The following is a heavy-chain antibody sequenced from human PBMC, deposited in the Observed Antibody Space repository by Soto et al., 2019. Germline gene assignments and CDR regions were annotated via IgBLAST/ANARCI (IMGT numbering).Heavy chain of an antibody. D-gene: IGHD3-16*02. CDR1: GGSISSGGYS. CDR3: ARMITFGGVIVTGFDY. J-gene: IGHJ4*02. Sequence: QLQLQESGSGLVKPSQTLSLTCAVSGGSISSGGYSWSWIRQPPGKGLEWIGYIYHSGSTYYNPSLKSRVTISVDRSKNQCSLKLSSVTAADTAVYYCARMITFGGVIVTGFDYWGQGTLVTVSS. CDR2: IYHSGST. V-gene: IGHV4-30-2*01.